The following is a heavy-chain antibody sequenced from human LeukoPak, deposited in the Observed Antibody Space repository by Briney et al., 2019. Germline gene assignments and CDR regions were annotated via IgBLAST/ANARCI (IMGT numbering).Heavy chain of an antibody. CDR3: ARGTSGLRYFDWLLEKAFDY. Sequence: PSETLSLTCAVYGGSFSGYYWSWIRQPPGKGLEWIGEINHSGSTNYNPSLKSRVTISVDTSKNQFSLKLSSVTAADTAVYYCARGTSGLRYFDWLLEKAFDYWGQGTLVTVSS. J-gene: IGHJ4*02. CDR2: INHSGST. V-gene: IGHV4-34*01. CDR1: GGSFSGYY. D-gene: IGHD3-9*01.